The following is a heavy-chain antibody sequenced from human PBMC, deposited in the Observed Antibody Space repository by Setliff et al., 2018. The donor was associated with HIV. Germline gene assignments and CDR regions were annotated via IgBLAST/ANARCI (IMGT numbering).Heavy chain of an antibody. J-gene: IGHJ4*02. D-gene: IGHD2-21*02. CDR1: GGSVASYL. CDR3: ARELYGGNSRPFDY. Sequence: SETLSLTCSISGGSVASYLWHWFRQPPGKGLEWIGYIYYTGITDNNPSLEGRVTISVDTSKNQVSLRLKSVTTADTAVYYCARELYGGNSRPFDYWGQGALVTVSS. CDR2: IYYTGIT. V-gene: IGHV4-59*02.